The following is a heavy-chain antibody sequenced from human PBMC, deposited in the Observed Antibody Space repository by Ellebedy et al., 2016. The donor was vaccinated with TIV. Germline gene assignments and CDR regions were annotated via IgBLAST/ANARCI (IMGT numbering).Heavy chain of an antibody. D-gene: IGHD3-16*01. Sequence: PGGSLRLSCTASGFTVSSFFMSWVRQAPGKGLEWVSVIYSDGGTNYTDSVTGRFTMSRDSSDNTLSLQMNSLSVEDTAVYYCARDPGGGGDYGYNWFDPWGQGTLVTVSS. CDR2: IYSDGGT. V-gene: IGHV3-66*01. J-gene: IGHJ5*02. CDR3: ARDPGGGGDYGYNWFDP. CDR1: GFTVSSFF.